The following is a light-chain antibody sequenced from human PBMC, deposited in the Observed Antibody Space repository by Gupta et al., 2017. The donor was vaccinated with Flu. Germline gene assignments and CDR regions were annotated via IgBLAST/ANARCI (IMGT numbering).Light chain of an antibody. CDR2: DND. CDR3: DSWDNIRSGIYV. J-gene: IGLJ1*01. Sequence: TISCSGSTSTIGGNDVCCYHQRPDTATNLLLFDNDKRRCGAPPRCSGSTSGTSAAIAISTLPAAEEAAYYCDSWDNIRSGIYVFGTGTKFTVL. V-gene: IGLV1-47*02. CDR1: TSTIGGND.